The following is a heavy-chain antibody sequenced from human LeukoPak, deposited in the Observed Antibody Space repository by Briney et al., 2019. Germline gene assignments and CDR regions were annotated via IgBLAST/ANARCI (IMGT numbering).Heavy chain of an antibody. CDR2: ISSSSSYI. CDR1: GFTFSSYW. J-gene: IGHJ4*02. CDR3: ATEYYDFWSGYPETDY. V-gene: IGHV3-21*01. Sequence: GGSLRLSCAASGFTFSSYWMHWVRQAPGKGLEWVSSISSSSSYIYYADSVKGRFTISRDNAKNSLYLQMNSLRAEDTAVYYCATEYYDFWSGYPETDYWGQGTLVTVSS. D-gene: IGHD3-3*01.